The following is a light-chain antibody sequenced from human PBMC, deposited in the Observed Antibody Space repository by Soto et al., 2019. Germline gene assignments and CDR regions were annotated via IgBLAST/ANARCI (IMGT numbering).Light chain of an antibody. CDR1: SSDVGDYNY. J-gene: IGLJ2*01. Sequence: QSALTQPPSASGSPGQSVTISCTGTSSDVGDYNYVSWYQQHPGKAPKLMIFEVSKRPSGVPDRFSGSKSGNTASLTVSGLQAEDEADDDGCSYAGCNNLEMVFGGGTKLTVL. CDR3: CSYAGCNNLEMV. V-gene: IGLV2-8*01. CDR2: EVS.